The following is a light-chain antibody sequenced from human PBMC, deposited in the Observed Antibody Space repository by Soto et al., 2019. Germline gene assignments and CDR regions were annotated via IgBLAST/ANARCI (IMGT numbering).Light chain of an antibody. CDR2: DAS. CDR3: RQPNRNLRA. J-gene: IGKJ3*01. Sequence: IQMTQSPSTLSASVGDRVTITCRASQTITRWMAWYQQKPGKAPKLLIYDASTLESGVPSRFSGSRSGTEFTLTISRMQPEDVSGCYSRQPNRNLRAVDPG. CDR1: QTITRW. V-gene: IGKV1-5*01.